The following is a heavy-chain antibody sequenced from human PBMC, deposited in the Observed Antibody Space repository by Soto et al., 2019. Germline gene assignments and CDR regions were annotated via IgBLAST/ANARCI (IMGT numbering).Heavy chain of an antibody. CDR2: IFHGGST. CDR3: ARGRVVVPAAVMFNCLDP. Sequence: PSETLSLTCAISAAPINGGDYSWNWIRQPPGKGLEWIGYIFHGGSTYYHPSLRSRDTISVDRSRTQFSLKMSSVTAADTAVYYCARGRVVVPAAVMFNCLDPWGQGALVTVSS. D-gene: IGHD2-2*01. V-gene: IGHV4-30-2*01. CDR1: AAPINGGDYS. J-gene: IGHJ5*02.